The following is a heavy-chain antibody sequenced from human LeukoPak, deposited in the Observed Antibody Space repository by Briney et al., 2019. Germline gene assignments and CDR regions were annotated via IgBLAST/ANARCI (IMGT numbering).Heavy chain of an antibody. Sequence: SETLSLTCTVSGGSISSYYWSWIRQPPGKGLEWIGYIYYSGSTNYNPSLKSRVTISVDTSKNQFSLKLSSVTAADTAVYYCARWDCSSTSCMDYWGQGTLVTVSS. D-gene: IGHD2-2*01. CDR2: IYYSGST. V-gene: IGHV4-59*12. CDR1: GGSISSYY. J-gene: IGHJ4*02. CDR3: ARWDCSSTSCMDY.